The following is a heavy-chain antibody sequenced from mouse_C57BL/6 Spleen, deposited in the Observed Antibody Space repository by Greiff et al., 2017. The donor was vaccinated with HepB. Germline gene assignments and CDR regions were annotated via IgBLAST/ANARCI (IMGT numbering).Heavy chain of an antibody. V-gene: IGHV10-1*01. CDR2: IRSKSNNYAT. CDR1: GFSFNTYA. J-gene: IGHJ3*01. CDR3: VRHGGIYYDYDAWFAY. D-gene: IGHD2-4*01. Sequence: EVQLQQSGGGLVQPKGSLKLSCAASGFSFNTYAMNWVRQAPGKGLEWVARIRSKSNNYATYYADSVKDRFTISRDDSESMLYLQMNNLKTEDTAMYYCVRHGGIYYDYDAWFAYWGQGTLVTVSA.